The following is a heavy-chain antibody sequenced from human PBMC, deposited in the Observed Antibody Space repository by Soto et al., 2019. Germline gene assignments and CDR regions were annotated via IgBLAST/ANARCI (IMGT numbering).Heavy chain of an antibody. J-gene: IGHJ4*02. V-gene: IGHV1-2*02. D-gene: IGHD6-19*01. Sequence: ASVKVSCKASGYTFTGYYMHWVRQAPGQGLEWMGWINPNSGGTNYAKKFQGRVTMTRDTSISTAYMELSRLRSDDTAVYYCARRQWLVETFDYWGQGTLVTVSS. CDR2: INPNSGGT. CDR1: GYTFTGYY. CDR3: ARRQWLVETFDY.